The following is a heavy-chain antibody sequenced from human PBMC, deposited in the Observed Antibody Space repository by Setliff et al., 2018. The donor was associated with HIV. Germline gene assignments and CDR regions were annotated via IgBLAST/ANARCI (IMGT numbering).Heavy chain of an antibody. CDR3: ARDHPPEGDTFYYYGMDV. Sequence: RASVKVSCKASGYTFTSYGISWVRQAPGQGLEWMGWISAYNGNTNYAQKFQDRVTITRDTSASTAYMELSGLRSEDTAIYYCARDHPPEGDTFYYYGMDVWGQGTTVTVSS. CDR2: ISAYNGNT. V-gene: IGHV1-18*01. J-gene: IGHJ6*02. D-gene: IGHD3-10*01. CDR1: GYTFTSYG.